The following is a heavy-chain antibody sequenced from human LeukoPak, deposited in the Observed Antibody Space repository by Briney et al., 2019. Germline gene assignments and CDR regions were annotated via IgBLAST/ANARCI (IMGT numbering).Heavy chain of an antibody. D-gene: IGHD3-9*01. CDR3: ARGRWVVLRYFDWLPYRSPFDY. Sequence: GASVKDSCKASGYTFIAYYIHWVRQAPGQGLEWMGWINPNSGGTNYAQKFQGRVTMTRDTSISTAYMELSRLRSDDTAVYYCARGRWVVLRYFDWLPYRSPFDYWGQGTLVTVSS. CDR2: INPNSGGT. J-gene: IGHJ4*02. V-gene: IGHV1-2*02. CDR1: GYTFIAYY.